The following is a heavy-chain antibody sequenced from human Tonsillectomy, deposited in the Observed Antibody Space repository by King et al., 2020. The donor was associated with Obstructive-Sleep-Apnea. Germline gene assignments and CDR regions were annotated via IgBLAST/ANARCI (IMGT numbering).Heavy chain of an antibody. J-gene: IGHJ6*02. Sequence: QLVQSGGGVVQPGRSLRLCCAASGFTFSSYAMHWVRQAPGKGLEWVAVISYDGSNKYYADSVKGRFTISRDTSKNTLYLQMNSLRAEDTAVYYCARDEQYWRFGALYYYGMDVWGQGTTVTVSS. CDR2: ISYDGSNK. D-gene: IGHD3-10*01. CDR3: ARDEQYWRFGALYYYGMDV. CDR1: GFTFSSYA. V-gene: IGHV3-30-3*01.